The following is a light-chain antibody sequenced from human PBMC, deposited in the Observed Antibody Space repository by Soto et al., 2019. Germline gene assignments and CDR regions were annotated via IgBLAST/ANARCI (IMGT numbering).Light chain of an antibody. V-gene: IGLV1-44*01. J-gene: IGLJ2*01. CDR3: AAWDDSLSDRL. CDR2: SNY. Sequence: SFLTLPPSWSVTPGQRVPISFSGSNSNIGSNPVHWYQQFPVTAPKVLIYSNYQRPSGVPDRFSGSKYGTSASLAISGLQSEDEADYYCAAWDDSLSDRLFGGGTKVTVL. CDR1: NSNIGSNP.